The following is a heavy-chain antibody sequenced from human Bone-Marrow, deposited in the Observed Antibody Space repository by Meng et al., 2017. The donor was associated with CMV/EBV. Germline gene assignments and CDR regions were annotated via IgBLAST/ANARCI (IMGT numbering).Heavy chain of an antibody. V-gene: IGHV1-18*01. J-gene: IGHJ6*02. CDR1: GYTFTDYG. D-gene: IGHD2-2*02. Sequence: ASVKVSCKPSGYTFTDYGISWVRQAPGQGLEWMGWISAYNGNTDYAQKVQGRVTMTTDTSTSTAYMELRSLRSDDTAVYYCARDSLYCSSTSCYKGLNYGMDVWGQGTTVTVSS. CDR2: ISAYNGNT. CDR3: ARDSLYCSSTSCYKGLNYGMDV.